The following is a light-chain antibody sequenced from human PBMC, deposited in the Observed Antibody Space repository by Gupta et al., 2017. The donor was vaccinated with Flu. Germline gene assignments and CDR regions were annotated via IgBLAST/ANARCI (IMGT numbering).Light chain of an antibody. CDR1: QSVINY. V-gene: IGKV3-11*01. Sequence: PATLSLSPGERATLSCRASQSVINYLAWYQQKPGQAPRLLISGASNRATGITVRFSGSGSGTDFTLTISSLEAEDFAVYYCQQGRNWPRTFGQGTKVEIK. CDR2: GAS. J-gene: IGKJ1*01. CDR3: QQGRNWPRT.